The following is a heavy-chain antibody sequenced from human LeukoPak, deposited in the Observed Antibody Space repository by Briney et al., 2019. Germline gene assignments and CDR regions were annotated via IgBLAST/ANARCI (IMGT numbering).Heavy chain of an antibody. CDR2: ISSSSSYI. CDR1: EFTFSSYS. J-gene: IGHJ3*02. V-gene: IGHV3-21*01. Sequence: GGSLRLSCAASEFTFSSYSMNWVRQAPGKGLEWVSSISSSSSYIYYADSVKGRFTISRDNTKNSLYLQMNSLRAEDTAVYYCAKDGGSDPDSFDIWGQGTMVTVSS. CDR3: AKDGGSDPDSFDI. D-gene: IGHD2-15*01.